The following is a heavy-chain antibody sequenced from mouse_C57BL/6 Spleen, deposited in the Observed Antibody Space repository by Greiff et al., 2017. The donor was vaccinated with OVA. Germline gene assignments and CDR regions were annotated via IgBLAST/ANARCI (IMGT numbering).Heavy chain of an antibody. Sequence: VQLQQSGAELVRPGASVTLSCKASGYTFPDYEMHWVKQTPVHGLEWIGAIDPETGGTAYNQKFKGKAILTADKSSSTAYMELRSLTAEDSAVYYCTRSNWDAYWGQGTTLTVSS. J-gene: IGHJ2*01. D-gene: IGHD4-1*01. CDR1: GYTFPDYE. V-gene: IGHV1-15*01. CDR2: IDPETGGT. CDR3: TRSNWDAY.